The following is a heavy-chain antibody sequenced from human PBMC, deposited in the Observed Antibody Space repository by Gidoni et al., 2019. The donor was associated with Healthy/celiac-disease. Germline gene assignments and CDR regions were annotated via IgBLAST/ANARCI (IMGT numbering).Heavy chain of an antibody. CDR1: GGTFSSYA. CDR2: IIPIFGTA. CDR3: AGSRASSGWVDY. Sequence: QVQLVQSGAAVKKPGSSVKVSCKASGGTFSSYAIRWVRQAPGQGLEWMGGIIPIFGTANYAQKFQGRVTITADESTSTAYMELSSLRSEDTAVYYCAGSRASSGWVDYWGQGTLVTVSS. J-gene: IGHJ4*02. V-gene: IGHV1-69*01. D-gene: IGHD6-19*01.